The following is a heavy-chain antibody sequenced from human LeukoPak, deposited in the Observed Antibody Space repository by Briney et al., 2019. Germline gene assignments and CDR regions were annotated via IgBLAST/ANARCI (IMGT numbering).Heavy chain of an antibody. Sequence: PGGSLRLSCAASGFTFSDYYMSWIRQAPGKGLEWVSLISSSQRAINYGDSVKGRFTTSRDNAKNSLYLQMNSLRAEDTAVYYCAVDLQLPRTNWYFDLWGRGTLVTVSS. J-gene: IGHJ2*01. CDR3: AVDLQLPRTNWYFDL. CDR2: ISSSQRAI. V-gene: IGHV3-11*01. D-gene: IGHD2-2*01. CDR1: GFTFSDYY.